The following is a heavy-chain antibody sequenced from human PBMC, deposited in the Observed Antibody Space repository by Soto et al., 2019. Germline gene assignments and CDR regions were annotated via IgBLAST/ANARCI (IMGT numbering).Heavy chain of an antibody. CDR2: IYPSGRT. V-gene: IGHV4-30-2*01. CDR3: DSDRGGGSGNYYNAQGMDV. Sequence: ASGSLSLTCGVSGGTFSGGGYSWSWIRQPPGMGLDWFGYIYPSGRTSHNPSLKSRGTISVYTAKNQISLKLKSVTAADTAVYYCDSDRGGGSGNYYNAQGMDVWGQGTTVTVSS. D-gene: IGHD3-10*01. J-gene: IGHJ6*02. CDR1: GGTFSGGGYS.